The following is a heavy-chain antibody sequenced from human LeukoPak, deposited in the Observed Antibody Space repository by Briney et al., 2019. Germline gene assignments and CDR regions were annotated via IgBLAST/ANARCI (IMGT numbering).Heavy chain of an antibody. V-gene: IGHV4-30-2*01. D-gene: IGHD4-11*01. CDR1: GGSISSGGYY. CDR3: ARVLSPTVSHQRPDAFDI. Sequence: SQTLSLTCTVSGGSISSGGYYWSWIRQPPGKGLEWIGYIYHSGSTYYNPSLKSRVTISVDRSKNQFSLKLSSVTAADTAVYYCARVLSPTVSHQRPDAFDIWGQGTMVTVSS. J-gene: IGHJ3*02. CDR2: IYHSGST.